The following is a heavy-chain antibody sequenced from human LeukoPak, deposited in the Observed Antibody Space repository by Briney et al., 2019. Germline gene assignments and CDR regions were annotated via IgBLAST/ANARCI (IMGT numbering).Heavy chain of an antibody. V-gene: IGHV3-64*01. J-gene: IGHJ4*02. CDR1: GFTFSSYA. D-gene: IGHD5-18*01. Sequence: PGRSLRLSCAASGFTFSSYAMHWVRQAPGKGLEYVSGISSNGRSTYYANSVKGRFTISRDNSKNTLYLQMGSLRAEDMAVYYCARDGDRKQYTYGYFDYWGQGTLVTVSS. CDR2: ISSNGRST. CDR3: ARDGDRKQYTYGYFDY.